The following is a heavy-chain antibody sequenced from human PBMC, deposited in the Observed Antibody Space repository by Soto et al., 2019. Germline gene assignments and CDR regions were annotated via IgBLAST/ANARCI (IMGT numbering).Heavy chain of an antibody. CDR3: ARDWCTNGVCRLDY. Sequence: QVQLQESGPGLVKPSQTLSLTCTVSGGSISSGGYYWSWIRQHPGKGLEWIGYIYYSGSTYYNPSLKCRVTISVDTSKNQFSLKLSSVTAADTAVYYCARDWCTNGVCRLDYWGQGTLVTVSS. J-gene: IGHJ4*02. CDR2: IYYSGST. D-gene: IGHD2-8*01. V-gene: IGHV4-31*03. CDR1: GGSISSGGYY.